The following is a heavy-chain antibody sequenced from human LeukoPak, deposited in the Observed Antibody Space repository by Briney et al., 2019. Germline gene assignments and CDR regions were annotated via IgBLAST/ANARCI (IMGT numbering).Heavy chain of an antibody. J-gene: IGHJ5*02. CDR2: IYYGGST. D-gene: IGHD4-17*01. CDR3: ARGRNDYGDYPRWFDP. V-gene: IGHV4-39*07. CDR1: GGSISTSSYY. Sequence: SETLSLTCTVSGGSISTSSYYWGWIRQPPGKRLEWIGTIYYGGSTYYSPSLKNRVTISVDTSKNQFSLKLSSVTAADTAVYYCARGRNDYGDYPRWFDPWGQGTLVTVSS.